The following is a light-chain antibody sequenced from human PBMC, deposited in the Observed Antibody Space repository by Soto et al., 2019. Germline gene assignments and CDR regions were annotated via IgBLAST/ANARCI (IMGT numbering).Light chain of an antibody. CDR2: EVS. J-gene: IGLJ2*01. Sequence: QSAPTQPPSASGSPGQSATISCTGTSSDVGGYNYVSWYQQYPGKAPKLMIYEVSTRPSGVPDRFSGSKSGNTASLTVSGLQAEDEADYYCSSYAGSNTWVFGGGTKLTVL. V-gene: IGLV2-8*01. CDR1: SSDVGGYNY. CDR3: SSYAGSNTWV.